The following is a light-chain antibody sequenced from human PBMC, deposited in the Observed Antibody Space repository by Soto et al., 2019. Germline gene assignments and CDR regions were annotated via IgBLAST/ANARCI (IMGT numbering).Light chain of an antibody. J-gene: IGKJ4*02. Sequence: ETVMTQFPATLSVSPGERATLSCRASQCVSTNFACYQQQHGQPPRLLIYDISNRATGIPARFSGRGSGTESTLTITSLQSEDFAVYYCQEYDSWPLTFGGGTKVDIK. CDR2: DIS. CDR3: QEYDSWPLT. CDR1: QCVSTN. V-gene: IGKV3D-15*01.